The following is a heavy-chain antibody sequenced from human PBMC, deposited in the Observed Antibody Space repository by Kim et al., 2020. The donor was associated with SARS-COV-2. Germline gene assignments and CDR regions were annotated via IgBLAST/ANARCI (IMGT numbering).Heavy chain of an antibody. J-gene: IGHJ6*02. Sequence: LSLTCAASGFAVSSSHMSWVRQAPGKGLEWVAVIYSGDSTYYVDSVKGRFTISRHNSKNTLYLQMNSLRAEDTAVYYCAKDLKKGYYYYGMDVWGQGTTVTVSS. CDR1: GFAVSSSH. CDR2: IYSGDST. CDR3: AKDLKKGYYYYGMDV. V-gene: IGHV3-53*04.